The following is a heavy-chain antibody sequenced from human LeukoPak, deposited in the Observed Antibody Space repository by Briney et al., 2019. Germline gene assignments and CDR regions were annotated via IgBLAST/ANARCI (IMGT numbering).Heavy chain of an antibody. CDR2: IKQDGSEK. CDR3: ARDWGYDSWSGYLN. J-gene: IGHJ4*02. V-gene: IGHV3-7*01. Sequence: HPGGSLRLSCAASGFIFSSYWMSWVRQAPGKGLEWVANIKQDGSEKYYVDSVKGRFTISRDNAKKSLYLQMNSLRVEDTAVYYCARDWGYDSWSGYLNWGQGTLVTVSS. CDR1: GFIFSSYW. D-gene: IGHD3-3*01.